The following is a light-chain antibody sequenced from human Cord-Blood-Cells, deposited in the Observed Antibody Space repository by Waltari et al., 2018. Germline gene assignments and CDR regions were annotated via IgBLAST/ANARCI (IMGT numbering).Light chain of an antibody. CDR3: QQSYSTPWT. J-gene: IGKJ1*01. Sequence: QLSLYTSSLSACAGERVTITCRASQSISSYLNWYQQKPGKAPKILIYAASSLQSGVPSRFSGSGSGTDFTLTISSLQPEDFATYYCQQSYSTPWTFGQGTKVEIK. V-gene: IGKV1-39*01. CDR2: AAS. CDR1: QSISSY.